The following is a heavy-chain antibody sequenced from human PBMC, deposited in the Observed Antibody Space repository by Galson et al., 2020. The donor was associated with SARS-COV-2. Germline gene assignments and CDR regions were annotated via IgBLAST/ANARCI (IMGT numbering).Heavy chain of an antibody. CDR2: IGTAGDT. D-gene: IGHD2-2*01. CDR3: ARARVVPAAIGYYYYYYMDV. V-gene: IGHV3-13*01. CDR1: GFTFSSYD. Sequence: GGSLRLSCAASGFTFSSYDMHWVRQATGKGLEWVSAIGTAGDTYYPGSVKGQFTISRENAKNSLYLQMNSLRAGDTAVYYCARARVVPAAIGYYYYYYMDVWGKGTTVTVSS. J-gene: IGHJ6*03.